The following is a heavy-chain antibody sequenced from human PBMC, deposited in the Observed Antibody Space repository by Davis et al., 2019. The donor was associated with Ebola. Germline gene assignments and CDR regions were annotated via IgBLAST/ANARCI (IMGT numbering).Heavy chain of an antibody. CDR2: THPIGGST. V-gene: IGHV1-46*01. J-gene: IGHJ6*02. CDR3: ARGLWLTGPPTYGLDV. CDR1: GYTFTSYY. Sequence: ASVKVSCKASGYTFTSYYMHWVRQAPGQGLEWMGLTHPIGGSTNYAQKFQGRVTMTRDTSTSTVYMDLSSLRSEDTAVYYCARGLWLTGPPTYGLDVWGQGTTVTVSS. D-gene: IGHD3-10*01.